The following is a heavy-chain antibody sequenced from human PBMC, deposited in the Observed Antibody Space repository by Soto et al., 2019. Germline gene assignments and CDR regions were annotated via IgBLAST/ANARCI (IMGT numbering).Heavy chain of an antibody. Sequence: GGSLRLSCAASGFTFSSYAMSWVRQAPGKGLEWVSAISGSGGSTYYADSVKGRFTISRDNSKNTLYLQMNSLRADDKDVYYCAKDRWGGSTRKALDYWGQGTLVTVSS. D-gene: IGHD2-15*01. CDR3: AKDRWGGSTRKALDY. CDR1: GFTFSSYA. CDR2: ISGSGGST. J-gene: IGHJ4*02. V-gene: IGHV3-23*01.